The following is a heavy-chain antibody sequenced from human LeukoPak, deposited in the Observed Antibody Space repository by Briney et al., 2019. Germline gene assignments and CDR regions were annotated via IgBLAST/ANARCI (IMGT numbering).Heavy chain of an antibody. J-gene: IGHJ3*02. V-gene: IGHV4-38-2*02. Sequence: KPSETLSLTCTVSGYSISSGYYWGWIRQPPGKGLEWIGSIYHSGSTYYNPSLKSRVTISVDTSKNQFSLKLSSVTAADTAVYYCARVHPNYDFWSGSGYAFDIWAKGQWSPSLQ. CDR2: IYHSGST. D-gene: IGHD3-3*01. CDR3: ARVHPNYDFWSGSGYAFDI. CDR1: GYSISSGYY.